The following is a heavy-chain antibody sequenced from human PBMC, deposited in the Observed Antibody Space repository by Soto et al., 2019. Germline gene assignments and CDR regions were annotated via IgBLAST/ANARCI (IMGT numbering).Heavy chain of an antibody. CDR2: INHSGST. Sequence: SETLSLTCAVYGGSFSGYYWSWIRQPPGKGLEWIGEINHSGSTNYNPSLKSRVTISVDTSKNQFSLKLSSVTAADTAVYYCARAGRSSSSYYYYYYGMDVWGQGTTVTGSS. D-gene: IGHD6-6*01. CDR3: ARAGRSSSSYYYYYYGMDV. CDR1: GGSFSGYY. J-gene: IGHJ6*02. V-gene: IGHV4-34*01.